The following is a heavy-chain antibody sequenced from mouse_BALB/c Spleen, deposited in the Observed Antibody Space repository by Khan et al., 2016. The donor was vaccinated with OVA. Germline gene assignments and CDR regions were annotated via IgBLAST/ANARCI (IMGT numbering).Heavy chain of an antibody. CDR3: ARMARTIN. Sequence: EVELVESGGGLVQPGGSLKLSCAASGFTFSSYGMSWVRQTPDKRLELVATIISNGGSTYYPDSVKGRFTIYRDNAKNTLYLQMSSLKSEDTAMYYCARMARTINWGQGTTLTVSS. CDR1: GFTFSSYG. CDR2: IISNGGST. V-gene: IGHV5-6-3*01. J-gene: IGHJ2*01.